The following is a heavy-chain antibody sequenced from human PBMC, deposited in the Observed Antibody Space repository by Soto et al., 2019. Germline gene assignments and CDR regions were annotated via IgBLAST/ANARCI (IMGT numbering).Heavy chain of an antibody. J-gene: IGHJ3*02. D-gene: IGHD3-3*01. CDR2: INGGNGNT. V-gene: IGHV1-3*05. Sequence: QVQLVQSGTEERKPGASVKVSCQASGYTFTNYTMHWVRQAPGQRLEWMGWINGGNGNTKYSQKFQGRVTITRDTSANIAYMELSSLRSEDTAVYFCARGYDFWRGLGGPYAFDIWGQGTMVTVSS. CDR1: GYTFTNYT. CDR3: ARGYDFWRGLGGPYAFDI.